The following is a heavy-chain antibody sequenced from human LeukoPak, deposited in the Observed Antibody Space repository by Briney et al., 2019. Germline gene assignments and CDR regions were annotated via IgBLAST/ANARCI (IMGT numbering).Heavy chain of an antibody. J-gene: IGHJ4*02. CDR2: IYYSGST. V-gene: IGHV4-59*01. CDR1: GGSISSYY. D-gene: IGHD1-26*01. CDR3: ARHYTQGRVGATSPPGH. Sequence: TSETLSLTCTVSGGSISSYYWSWIRQPPGKGLEWIGYIYYSGSTNYNPSLKSRVTISVDTSKNQFSLKLSSVTAADTAVYYCARHYTQGRVGATSPPGHWGQGPLVTVSS.